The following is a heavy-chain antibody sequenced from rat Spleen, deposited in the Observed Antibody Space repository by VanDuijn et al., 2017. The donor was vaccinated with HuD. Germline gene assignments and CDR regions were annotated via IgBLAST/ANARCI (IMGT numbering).Heavy chain of an antibody. D-gene: IGHD1-1*01. Sequence: QVQLKESGPGLVQPSQTLSLTCTVSGFSLTSDGVSWVRQTPGKGLEWIAAISSGGSTYYNSALKSRLSISRDTSKSQVFLKMSSLQTEETATYYCAREYYSGDYLDYWGQGVMVTVSS. J-gene: IGHJ2*01. CDR1: GFSLTSDG. V-gene: IGHV2S12*01. CDR3: AREYYSGDYLDY. CDR2: ISSGGST.